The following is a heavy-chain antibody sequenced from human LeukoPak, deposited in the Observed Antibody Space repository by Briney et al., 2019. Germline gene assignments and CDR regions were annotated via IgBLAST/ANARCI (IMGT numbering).Heavy chain of an antibody. D-gene: IGHD2-15*01. CDR2: IKQDGSEK. Sequence: GGSLRLSCAASGLTFSGYWMSWVRQAPGKGLEWVANIKQDGSEKNYVDSVKGRFTISRDNAKNSLYLQMNSLRAEDTAVYYCTRGYSAYIYWGQGTLVTVSS. V-gene: IGHV3-7*04. CDR1: GLTFSGYW. J-gene: IGHJ4*02. CDR3: TRGYSAYIY.